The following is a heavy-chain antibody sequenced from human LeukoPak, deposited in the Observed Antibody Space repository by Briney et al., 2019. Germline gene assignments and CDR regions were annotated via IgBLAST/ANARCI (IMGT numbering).Heavy chain of an antibody. CDR3: ARERWGRLDY. CDR2: ISSSGSTI. V-gene: IGHV3-48*03. J-gene: IGHJ4*02. Sequence: GGSLRLSCAASGFTFSSYEMNWVRQAPRKGLEWVSYISSSGSTIYYADSVKGRFTISRDNAKNSLYLQMNSLRAEDTAVYYCARERWGRLDYWGQGTLVTVSS. D-gene: IGHD4-23*01. CDR1: GFTFSSYE.